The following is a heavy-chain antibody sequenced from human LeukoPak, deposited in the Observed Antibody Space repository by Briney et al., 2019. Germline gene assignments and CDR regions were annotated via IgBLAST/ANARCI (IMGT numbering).Heavy chain of an antibody. Sequence: ARSLRLSWAASGFTFGSLATHCDSQAPGKWREWEAVISYVVRKYSADSARGRFPISRDNSKNTLSLKINSLSAEDTAVYYCARDARLGYCSSTSCYAYYFDYWGQGTLVSVSS. CDR3: ARDARLGYCSSTSCYAYYFDY. CDR1: GFTFGSLA. V-gene: IGHV3-30*04. D-gene: IGHD2-2*01. J-gene: IGHJ4*02. CDR2: ISYVVRK.